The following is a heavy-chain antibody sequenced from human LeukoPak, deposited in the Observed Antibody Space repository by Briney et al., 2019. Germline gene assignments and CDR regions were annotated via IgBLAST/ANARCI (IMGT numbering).Heavy chain of an antibody. CDR1: GFTFSSYG. D-gene: IGHD2-2*01. Sequence: GGSLRLSCAASGFTFSSYGMHWVRQAPGKGLEWVAVIWYDGSNKYYADSVKGRFTISRDNSKNTLYLQMNSLRAEDTAVYYCAKDAAQVRVPAFYGVWGQGTTVTVSS. CDR3: AKDAAQVRVPAFYGV. J-gene: IGHJ6*02. V-gene: IGHV3-33*06. CDR2: IWYDGSNK.